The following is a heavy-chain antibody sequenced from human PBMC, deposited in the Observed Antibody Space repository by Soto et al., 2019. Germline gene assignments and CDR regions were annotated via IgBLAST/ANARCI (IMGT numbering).Heavy chain of an antibody. J-gene: IGHJ4*02. Sequence: QLQLQESGPGLVEPSETLSLTCTVSTDSSSFTNSYWGWIRQPPGKGLQWIGSSSYNGGTFYNPSLTGRVDISFDTSKNQSSLQVTAVTAADTAVYFCARHRIDVVWRGFNFWGQGSPVTVSS. D-gene: IGHD3-10*01. V-gene: IGHV4-39*01. CDR2: SSYNGGT. CDR3: ARHRIDVVWRGFNF. CDR1: TDSSSFTNSY.